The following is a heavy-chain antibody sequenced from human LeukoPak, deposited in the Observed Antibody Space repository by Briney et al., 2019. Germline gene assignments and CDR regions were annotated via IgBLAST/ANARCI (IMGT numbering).Heavy chain of an antibody. CDR1: GFAFGSEA. J-gene: IGHJ4*02. Sequence: GGSLRLSCAVSGFAFGSEAMSWVRQSPARGLEWVASISPGGGTTYYADSVKGRFTISRGNSKNTLYLQMNSLRAEDTAVYYCARVLGDDFWSGSPYYFDYWGQGTLVTVSS. V-gene: IGHV3-23*01. D-gene: IGHD3-3*01. CDR3: ARVLGDDFWSGSPYYFDY. CDR2: ISPGGGTT.